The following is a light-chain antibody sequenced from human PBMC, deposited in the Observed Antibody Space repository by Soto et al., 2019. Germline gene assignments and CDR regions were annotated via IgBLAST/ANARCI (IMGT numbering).Light chain of an antibody. CDR3: HQYDTSPRT. V-gene: IGKV3-20*01. Sequence: ESVLTQSPGTLSLSPGEGATLSCRASQSVTSNYLAWYQQKPGQAPRLLIYGASSRATGIPDRFSGSGSGTDFALIISRLEPEDFAVYYCHQYDTSPRTFGQGTKVDIK. CDR2: GAS. J-gene: IGKJ1*01. CDR1: QSVTSNY.